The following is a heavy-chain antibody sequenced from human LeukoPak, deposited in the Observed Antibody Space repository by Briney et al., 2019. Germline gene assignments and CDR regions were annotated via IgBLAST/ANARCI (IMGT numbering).Heavy chain of an antibody. V-gene: IGHV3-23*01. Sequence: PGGSLRLSCAASGFTFSSYAMSWVRQPPGKGLEWVSGISGSGDNTYYADSVKGRFTISRDNSKNTLYLQMNSLKTEDTAVYYCTTPHLYCSSTSCSQLGSRTFDPWGQGTLVTVSS. CDR1: GFTFSSYA. D-gene: IGHD2-2*01. CDR3: TTPHLYCSSTSCSQLGSRTFDP. CDR2: ISGSGDNT. J-gene: IGHJ5*02.